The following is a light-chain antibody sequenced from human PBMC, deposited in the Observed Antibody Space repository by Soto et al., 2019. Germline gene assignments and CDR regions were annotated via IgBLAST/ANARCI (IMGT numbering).Light chain of an antibody. CDR3: QQYDSVLGT. CDR2: DAS. V-gene: IGKV1-5*01. J-gene: IGKJ1*01. Sequence: DIQRTQSPATLSASVGDSVTITCRASQSISHWLAWYQQKPGKAPKFLIYDASSLESGVPSRFSGSGSGTEFTLTISSLQPDDFATYYCQQYDSVLGTFGPGTKVDIK. CDR1: QSISHW.